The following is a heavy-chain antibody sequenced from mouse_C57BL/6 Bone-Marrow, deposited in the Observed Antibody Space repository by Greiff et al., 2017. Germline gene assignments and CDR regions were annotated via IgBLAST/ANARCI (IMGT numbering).Heavy chain of an antibody. J-gene: IGHJ2*01. CDR2: INPSSGYT. CDR1: GFTFTNYT. V-gene: IGHV1-4*01. CDR3: ALYANYGDY. D-gene: IGHD2-12*01. Sequence: VQLQQSGAELARPGASVKMSCTASGFTFTNYTMHWVKQRPEQGLEWIGYINPSSGYTKYNQKFKDKATLTADKSSSTAYMQLSSLTSEESAVYSGALYANYGDYWGQGTTLTVSS.